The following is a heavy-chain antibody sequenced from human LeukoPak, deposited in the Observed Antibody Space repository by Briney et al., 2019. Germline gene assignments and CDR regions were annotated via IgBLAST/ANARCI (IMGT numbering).Heavy chain of an antibody. D-gene: IGHD3-3*01. CDR2: INPSGGST. V-gene: IGHV1-46*01. CDR1: GGTFTSYA. Sequence: ASVKVSCKASGGTFTSYAISWVRQAPGQGLEWMGIINPSGGSTSYAQKFQGRVTMTRDTSTSTVYMELSSLRSEDTAVYYCANSHLSQYYDFWSGYLLDYWGQGTLVTVSS. CDR3: ANSHLSQYYDFWSGYLLDY. J-gene: IGHJ4*02.